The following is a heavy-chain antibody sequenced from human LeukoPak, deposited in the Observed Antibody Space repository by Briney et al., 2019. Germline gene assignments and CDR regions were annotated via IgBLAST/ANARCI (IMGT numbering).Heavy chain of an antibody. J-gene: IGHJ4*02. Sequence: PGGSLRLSCAASRFTFNNYAIIWVRQAPGKGLEWVSGISGSGGSTYYADSVKGRFTISRDNSGNTLYLQMNSLRAEDTAVYYCAKDRGLLWFGELFTQGGIFDYWGQGTLVTVSS. CDR2: ISGSGGST. CDR1: RFTFNNYA. D-gene: IGHD3-10*01. V-gene: IGHV3-23*01. CDR3: AKDRGLLWFGELFTQGGIFDY.